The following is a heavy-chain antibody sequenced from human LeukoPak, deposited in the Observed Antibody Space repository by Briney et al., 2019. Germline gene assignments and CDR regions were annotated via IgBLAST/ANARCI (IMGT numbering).Heavy chain of an antibody. CDR3: ARGSTARQFYYYGLDV. V-gene: IGHV4-59*01. D-gene: IGHD6-6*01. CDR1: GGSFSGYY. J-gene: IGHJ6*02. CDR2: IYNSGSA. Sequence: SETLSLTCAVYGGSFSGYYWSWIRQPPGKGLEWMGYIYNSGSANYNPSLKSRVTISLDTSKNQFSLKLSSVTAADTAMYYCARGSTARQFYYYGLDVWGHGTTVTVSS.